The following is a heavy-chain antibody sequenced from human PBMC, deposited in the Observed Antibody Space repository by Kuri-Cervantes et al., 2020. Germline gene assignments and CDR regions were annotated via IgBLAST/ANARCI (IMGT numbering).Heavy chain of an antibody. CDR3: AREWAIRYCSGGSCYLVYYYYGMDV. CDR1: GFTFRSYA. V-gene: IGHV3-30-3*01. CDR2: TSYDGSNK. J-gene: IGHJ6*02. Sequence: GGSLRLSCAASGFTFRSYAMHWVCQAPGKGLEWVAVTSYDGSNKYYADAVKGRFTISRDNSKITLYVQMNRLRAEDTAVYYCAREWAIRYCSGGSCYLVYYYYGMDVWGQGTTVTVSS. D-gene: IGHD2-15*01.